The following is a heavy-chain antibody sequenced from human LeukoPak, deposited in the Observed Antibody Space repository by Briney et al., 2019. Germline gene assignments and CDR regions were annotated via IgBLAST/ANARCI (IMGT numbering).Heavy chain of an antibody. J-gene: IGHJ4*02. V-gene: IGHV1-18*01. Sequence: GAPVKVSCKASGYTFTSYGISWVRQAPGQGLEGMGWISAYNGNTNYAQKLQGRVTMTTDTSTSKAYMELRSLSSADTAVYYCARGLYYYDSSGYANDYWGQGTLVTVSS. CDR3: ARGLYYYDSSGYANDY. CDR1: GYTFTSYG. D-gene: IGHD3-22*01. CDR2: ISAYNGNT.